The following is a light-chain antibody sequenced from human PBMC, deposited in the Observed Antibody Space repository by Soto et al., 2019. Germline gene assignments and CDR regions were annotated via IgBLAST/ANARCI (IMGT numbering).Light chain of an antibody. CDR2: DVN. V-gene: IGLV2-14*03. CDR3: TSYTSRSTYV. Sequence: QSVLTQPASVSGSPGQSIAISCTGTSSDVGAYNYVSWHQHHPGKVPKLMIYDVNSRPSGVSNRFSGSKSGNTASLTISGLQAEDEADYYCTSYTSRSTYVFGTGTKVTVL. CDR1: SSDVGAYNY. J-gene: IGLJ1*01.